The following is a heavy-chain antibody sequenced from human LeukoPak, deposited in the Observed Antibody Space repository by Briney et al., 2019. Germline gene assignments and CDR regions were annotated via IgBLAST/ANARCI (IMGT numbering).Heavy chain of an antibody. CDR1: GFTFSSYW. Sequence: GGSLRLSCAASGFTFSSYWMGWVRQAPGKGLEWVANIKTDGYDKYYVDSLKGRFTISRDNAENSLYLQMDSLRAEDTAVYYCARALYNHGWFTDYFDNWGQGTLVTVSS. V-gene: IGHV3-7*01. J-gene: IGHJ4*02. CDR2: IKTDGYDK. CDR3: ARALYNHGWFTDYFDN. D-gene: IGHD6-19*01.